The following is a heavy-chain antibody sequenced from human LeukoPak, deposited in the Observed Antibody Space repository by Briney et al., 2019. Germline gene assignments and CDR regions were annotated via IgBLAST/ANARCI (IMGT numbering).Heavy chain of an antibody. CDR2: INTSGST. CDR3: ARGRAVAEY. CDR1: GGSISNYY. Sequence: SEPLSLTCTVSGGSISNYYWSWIRQPAGKGLEWIGRINTSGSTNYNPSLKSRVTMSADTSKNQFSLQLSSVTATDTAVYYCARGRAVAEYWGQGILVTVSS. J-gene: IGHJ4*02. V-gene: IGHV4-4*07. D-gene: IGHD6-19*01.